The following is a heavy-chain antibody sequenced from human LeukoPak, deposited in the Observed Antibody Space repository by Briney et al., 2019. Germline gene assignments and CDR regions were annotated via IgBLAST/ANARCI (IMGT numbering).Heavy chain of an antibody. V-gene: IGHV3-74*01. J-gene: IGHJ3*02. CDR3: AHYDSSSYHAFDI. D-gene: IGHD3-22*01. Sequence: GGSLRLSCAASGFTFSSYWIHWVRQAPGKGLVWVPRINSDGSSRSYADSVKGRFTISRDNAKNTLYLQMNSLRAEDTAVYYCAHYDSSSYHAFDIWGQGTMVTVSS. CDR1: GFTFSSYW. CDR2: INSDGSSR.